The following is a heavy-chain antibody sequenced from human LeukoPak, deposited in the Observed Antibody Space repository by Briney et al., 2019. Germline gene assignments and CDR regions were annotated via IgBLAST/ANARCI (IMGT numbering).Heavy chain of an antibody. CDR1: GGSISSYH. J-gene: IGHJ4*02. Sequence: SETLSLTCTVSGGSISSYHWSWIRQPPGKGLEGIGLISYSGSTTYSPSLKSRVTISADTSKNQIPLKLSSVTAADTAVYYCASFVYSTSSGFFDYWGQGTLVTVSS. CDR3: ASFVYSTSSGFFDY. V-gene: IGHV4-59*01. CDR2: ISYSGST. D-gene: IGHD6-6*01.